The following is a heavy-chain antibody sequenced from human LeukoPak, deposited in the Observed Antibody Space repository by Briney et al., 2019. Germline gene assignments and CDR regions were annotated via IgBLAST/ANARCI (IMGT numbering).Heavy chain of an antibody. Sequence: GGSLRLSCAASGFTFSSYAMSWVRQAPGKGLEWVSAISGSGGSTYYADSVKGRFTISRDNSKNTLYLQMNSLRAEDTAVYYCARGYGGNSDAFDIWGQGTMVTVSS. V-gene: IGHV3-23*01. CDR2: ISGSGGST. CDR3: ARGYGGNSDAFDI. J-gene: IGHJ3*02. D-gene: IGHD4-23*01. CDR1: GFTFSSYA.